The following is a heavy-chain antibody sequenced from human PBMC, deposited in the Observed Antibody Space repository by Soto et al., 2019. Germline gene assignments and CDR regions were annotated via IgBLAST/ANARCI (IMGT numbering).Heavy chain of an antibody. Sequence: ASVKVSCKASGYTFTSYAMHWVRQAPGQRLEWMGWINAGNGNTKYSQKFQGRVTITRDTSASTAYMELRSLRSDDTAVYYCARVPRESVDYGDSVAPGDYYYYGMDVWGQGTTVTVSS. J-gene: IGHJ6*02. CDR3: ARVPRESVDYGDSVAPGDYYYYGMDV. CDR2: INAGNGNT. CDR1: GYTFTSYA. V-gene: IGHV1-3*01. D-gene: IGHD4-17*01.